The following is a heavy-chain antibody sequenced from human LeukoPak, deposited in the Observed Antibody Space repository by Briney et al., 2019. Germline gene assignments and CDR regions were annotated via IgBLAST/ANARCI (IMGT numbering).Heavy chain of an antibody. J-gene: IGHJ4*02. CDR3: ARDKAPYGDYVLFDY. D-gene: IGHD4-17*01. Sequence: GASVKVSCKASGYTFTSYGISWVRQAPGQGLEWMGWISAYNGNTNYAQKLQGRVTMTTDTSTSTAYMELRSLRSDDTAVYYCARDKAPYGDYVLFDYWGQGTLVTVSS. V-gene: IGHV1-18*01. CDR2: ISAYNGNT. CDR1: GYTFTSYG.